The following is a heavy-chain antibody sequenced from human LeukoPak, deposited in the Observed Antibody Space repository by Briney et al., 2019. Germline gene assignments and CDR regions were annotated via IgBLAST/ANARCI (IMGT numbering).Heavy chain of an antibody. D-gene: IGHD1-26*01. V-gene: IGHV3-30*03. CDR1: GFTFSSYG. CDR2: ISYDGSNK. CDR3: ARDPYSGSYGDYYYYYMDV. J-gene: IGHJ6*03. Sequence: GGSLRLSCAASGFTFSSYGMHWVRQAPGKGLEWVAVISYDGSNKYYADSVKGRFTISRDNSKNTLYLQMNSLRAEDTAVYYCARDPYSGSYGDYYYYYMDVWGKGTTVTISS.